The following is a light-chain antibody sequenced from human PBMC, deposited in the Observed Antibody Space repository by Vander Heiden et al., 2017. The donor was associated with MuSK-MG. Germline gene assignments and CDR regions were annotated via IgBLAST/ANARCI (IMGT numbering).Light chain of an antibody. CDR1: QSVSDN. CDR2: GAS. Sequence: EIVMAQSPATLSVSPGERATLSCRASQSVSDNLACFQQKPGQAPRLLIYGASTRATGIPARFSGSGSGTEFILTISSLQSEDSAVYYCQHDNNWPLTFGGGTKVEI. V-gene: IGKV3-15*01. J-gene: IGKJ4*01. CDR3: QHDNNWPLT.